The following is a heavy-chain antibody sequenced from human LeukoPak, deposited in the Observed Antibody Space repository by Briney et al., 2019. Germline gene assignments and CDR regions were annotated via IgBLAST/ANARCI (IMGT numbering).Heavy chain of an antibody. Sequence: PSATLSLTCAVYGGSFSGYYWSWIRQPPGKGLEWIGEINHSGSTNYNPSLKSRVTISVDTSKNQFSLKLSSVTVADTAVYYCARVGRWLQFGWFDLWGQGTLVTVSS. J-gene: IGHJ5*02. D-gene: IGHD5-24*01. CDR3: ARVGRWLQFGWFDL. V-gene: IGHV4-34*01. CDR1: GGSFSGYY. CDR2: INHSGST.